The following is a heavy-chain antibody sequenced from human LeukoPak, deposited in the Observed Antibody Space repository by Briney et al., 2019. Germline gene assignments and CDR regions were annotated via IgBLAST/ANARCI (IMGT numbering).Heavy chain of an antibody. J-gene: IGHJ4*02. V-gene: IGHV4-39*02. Sequence: SETLSLTCTVSGGSISSSNYYWGWIRQPPGKGLEWIGSIFYSGRTSYNPSLKSRVTMSVDTSKDNFSLKLSSLTAADTAVYYCARDGKQWLAAFDSWGQGTLVTVSS. CDR2: IFYSGRT. CDR1: GGSISSSNYY. D-gene: IGHD6-19*01. CDR3: ARDGKQWLAAFDS.